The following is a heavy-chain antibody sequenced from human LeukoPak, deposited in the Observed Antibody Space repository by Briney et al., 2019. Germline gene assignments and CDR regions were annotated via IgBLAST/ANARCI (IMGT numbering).Heavy chain of an antibody. CDR1: GFTFGDYA. Sequence: PGGSLRLSCTASGFTFGDYAMSWFRQAPGKGLEWVGFIRSKAYGGTTEYAASVKGRFTISRDDSKSIAYLQMNSLKTEDTAVYYCTRAWRVRGVIISNVAYDYWGQGTLVTVSS. J-gene: IGHJ4*02. CDR2: IRSKAYGGTT. D-gene: IGHD3-10*01. CDR3: TRAWRVRGVIISNVAYDY. V-gene: IGHV3-49*03.